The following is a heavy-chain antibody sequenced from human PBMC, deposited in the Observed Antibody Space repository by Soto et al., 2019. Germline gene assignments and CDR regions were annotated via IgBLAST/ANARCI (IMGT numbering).Heavy chain of an antibody. V-gene: IGHV1-69*12. CDR3: ARGREVVVVPAEMRGYGMDV. CDR2: IIPIFGTA. CDR1: GGTFSSYA. D-gene: IGHD2-2*01. J-gene: IGHJ6*02. Sequence: QVQLVQSGAEVKKPGSSVKVSCKASGGTFSSYAISWVRQAPGQGLECVGGIIPIFGTANYAQQYQGRVTINADESTSTAYIELSSRRSEDTAVYYCARGREVVVVPAEMRGYGMDVWGQGTTVTVSS.